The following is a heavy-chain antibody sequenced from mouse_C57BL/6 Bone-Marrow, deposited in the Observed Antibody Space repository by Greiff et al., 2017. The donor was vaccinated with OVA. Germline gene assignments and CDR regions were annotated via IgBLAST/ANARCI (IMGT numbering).Heavy chain of an antibody. Sequence: LQQPGASVKMSCKASGYTFTSYWITWVKQRPGQGLEWIGDIYPGSGSTNYNEKFKSKATLTVDTSSSTAYMQLSSLTSEDSAVYYCAGDGYYFDYWGQGTTLTVSS. V-gene: IGHV1-55*01. CDR2: IYPGSGST. D-gene: IGHD2-3*01. CDR1: GYTFTSYW. J-gene: IGHJ2*01. CDR3: AGDGYYFDY.